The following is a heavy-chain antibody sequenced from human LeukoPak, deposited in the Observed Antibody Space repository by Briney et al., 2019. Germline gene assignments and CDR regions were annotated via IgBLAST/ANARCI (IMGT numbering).Heavy chain of an antibody. V-gene: IGHV3-66*01. J-gene: IGHJ6*02. CDR3: ARDPYYGSGSYYKRFSPAYGMGV. CDR1: GFTVSSNY. CDR2: IYSGGST. D-gene: IGHD3-10*01. Sequence: GGSLRLSCAASGFTVSSNYMSWVRQAPGKGLEWVSVIYSGGSTYYADSVKGRFTISRDNSKNTLYLQMNSLRAEDTAVYYCARDPYYGSGSYYKRFSPAYGMGVWGQGTTVTVSS.